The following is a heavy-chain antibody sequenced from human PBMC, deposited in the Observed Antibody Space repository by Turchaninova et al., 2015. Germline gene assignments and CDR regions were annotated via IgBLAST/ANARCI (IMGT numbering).Heavy chain of an antibody. V-gene: IGHV4-30-4*01. J-gene: IGHJ4*02. CDR1: GGSISSVVHY. CDR3: ARGWDY. D-gene: IGHD2-15*01. Sequence: XQLXXSGPGXVKPXPALSRTCTFSGGSISSVVHYWSLIRQPPGKGLEWIGHIYYSGSTYYNPSLKSRVTISGDTSKNQFSLKLSSVTDADTAVYYCARGWDYWGQGTLVTVSS. CDR2: IYYSGST.